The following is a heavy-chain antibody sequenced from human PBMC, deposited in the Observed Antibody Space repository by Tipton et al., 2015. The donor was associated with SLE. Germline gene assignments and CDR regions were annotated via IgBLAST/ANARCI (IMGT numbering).Heavy chain of an antibody. Sequence: SLRLSCAGAGFTFRSYNMHWVRQAPGKGLEWVAVIWYDGSNKYYADSVKGRFTISRDNSKNTLYLQMNSLRAEDTAVYYCAGQLVLDYYGMDVWGQGTTVTVSS. CDR3: AGQLVLDYYGMDV. J-gene: IGHJ6*02. CDR1: GFTFRSYN. D-gene: IGHD6-6*01. V-gene: IGHV3-33*08. CDR2: IWYDGSNK.